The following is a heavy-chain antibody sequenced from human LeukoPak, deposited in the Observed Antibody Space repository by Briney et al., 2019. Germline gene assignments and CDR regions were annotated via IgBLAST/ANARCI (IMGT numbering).Heavy chain of an antibody. J-gene: IGHJ4*02. CDR2: INHSGST. Sequence: SETLSLTCAVYGGSFSGYYWSWIRQPPGKGLEWIGEINHSGSTNYNPSLKSRVTISVDTSKNQFSLKLSSVTAADTAVYYCAGVGYGFDWGQGTLVTVSS. D-gene: IGHD5-18*01. CDR1: GGSFSGYY. CDR3: AGVGYGFD. V-gene: IGHV4-34*01.